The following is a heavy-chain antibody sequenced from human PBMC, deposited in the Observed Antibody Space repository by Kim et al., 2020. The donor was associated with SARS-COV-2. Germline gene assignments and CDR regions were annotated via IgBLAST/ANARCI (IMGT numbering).Heavy chain of an antibody. CDR3: ARDNPGDDVITFAKYGMDV. V-gene: IGHV1-69*13. Sequence: SVKVSCKASGGTFSSYAISWVRQAPGQGLEWMGGIIPIFGTANYAQKFQGRVTITADESTSTAYMELSSLRSEDTAVYYCARDNPGDDVITFAKYGMDVWGQGTTVTVSS. D-gene: IGHD3-10*01. CDR2: IIPIFGTA. J-gene: IGHJ6*02. CDR1: GGTFSSYA.